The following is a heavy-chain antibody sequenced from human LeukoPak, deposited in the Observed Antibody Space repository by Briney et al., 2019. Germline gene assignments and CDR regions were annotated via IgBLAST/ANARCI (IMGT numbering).Heavy chain of an antibody. D-gene: IGHD4-11*01. Sequence: ASVKVSCKASGYTFTGYYMHWVRQAPGQGLEWMGWINPNSGGTNYAQKFQGRVTMTRDTSISTAYMELSRLRYDDTAVYYCAVNSNYVRYYFDYWGQGTLVTVSS. CDR3: AVNSNYVRYYFDY. V-gene: IGHV1-2*02. CDR2: INPNSGGT. J-gene: IGHJ4*02. CDR1: GYTFTGYY.